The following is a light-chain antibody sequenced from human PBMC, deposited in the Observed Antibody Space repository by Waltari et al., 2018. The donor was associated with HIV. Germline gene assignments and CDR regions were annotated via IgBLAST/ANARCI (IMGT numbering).Light chain of an antibody. Sequence: FILTQPHSVSESPGKTVIISCTRNSGDIASKYVQWYQQRPGSAPTPVIYEANRRPSGVPDRFSGSIDSASNSAFLTISGLKTEDEAAYYCQSYDYTIQVFGGGTKLTVL. J-gene: IGLJ3*02. CDR1: SGDIASKY. CDR2: EAN. CDR3: QSYDYTIQV. V-gene: IGLV6-57*04.